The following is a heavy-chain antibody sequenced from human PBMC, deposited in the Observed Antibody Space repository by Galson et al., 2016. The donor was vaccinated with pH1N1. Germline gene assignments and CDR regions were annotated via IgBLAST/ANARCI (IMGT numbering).Heavy chain of an antibody. CDR1: GFTLGDFY. J-gene: IGHJ4*02. Sequence: SLRLSCAASGFTLGDFYMDWVRQAPGKGLEWVGRITKRPEGYTTQDAASVKGRFIISREDSKDLLYLQMNSLKTEDTAVYYCVKNYPYGTTWYGAGDYWGQGTLVTVSS. CDR2: ITKRPEGYTT. CDR3: VKNYPYGTTWYGAGDY. V-gene: IGHV3-72*01. D-gene: IGHD1-1*01.